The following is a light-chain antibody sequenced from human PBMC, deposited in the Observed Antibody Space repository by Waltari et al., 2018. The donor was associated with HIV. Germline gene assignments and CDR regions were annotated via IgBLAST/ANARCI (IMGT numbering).Light chain of an antibody. CDR2: EVS. Sequence: QSALTQPASVSGSPGQSITISCTGPSSDVGGYNYVSWYQQHPGKTPKLRISEVSNRPSGVTNRFSGSKSGNTASLTISGLQVEDEADYYCSSYTSSSTLYVFGTGTKVTVL. CDR1: SSDVGGYNY. V-gene: IGLV2-14*01. J-gene: IGLJ1*01. CDR3: SSYTSSSTLYV.